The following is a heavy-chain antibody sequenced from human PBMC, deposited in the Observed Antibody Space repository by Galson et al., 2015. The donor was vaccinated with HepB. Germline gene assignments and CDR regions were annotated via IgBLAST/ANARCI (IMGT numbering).Heavy chain of an antibody. CDR3: ARDGYFWSGYYPGNYYYYMDV. CDR1: ALTFSRYG. CDR2: ISYDGSNK. J-gene: IGHJ6*03. V-gene: IGHV3-30-3*01. Sequence: SLRLSCAASALTFSRYGMHWVRQAPGKGLEWVAVISYDGSNKYYADSVKGRFTISRDNSKNTLYLQINSLRAEDTAVYYCARDGYFWSGYYPGNYYYYMDVWGRGTTVTVSS. D-gene: IGHD3-3*01.